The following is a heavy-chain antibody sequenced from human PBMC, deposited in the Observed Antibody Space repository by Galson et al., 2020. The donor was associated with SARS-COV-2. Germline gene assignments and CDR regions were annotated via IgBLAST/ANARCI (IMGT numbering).Heavy chain of an antibody. CDR2: ISGSGTNM. D-gene: IGHD2-15*01. CDR1: GFTFSSYD. Sequence: GESLKIPCAGPGFTFSSYDMNWVRPAPGKGPEWVSYISGSGTNMYYADSVKGRFTISRDNARSSLYRQMTSLRVEDTAVYYCASPYLAAASFLGAFDMWGLGTMGTVSS. V-gene: IGHV3-48*03. CDR3: ASPYLAAASFLGAFDM. J-gene: IGHJ3*02.